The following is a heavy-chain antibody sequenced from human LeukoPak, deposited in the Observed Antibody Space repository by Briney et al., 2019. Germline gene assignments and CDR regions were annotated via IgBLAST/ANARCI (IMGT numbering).Heavy chain of an antibody. V-gene: IGHV1-18*01. CDR3: ARDGMGMATVTTLNWFDH. J-gene: IGHJ5*02. CDR1: GYTFTSYG. D-gene: IGHD4-17*01. Sequence: ASVKVSCKASGYTFTSYGISWVRQAPGQGLEWMGWISAYNGNTNYAQKLQGRVTMTTDTSTSTAYMKLRSLRSDDTAVYYCARDGMGMATVTTLNWFDHWGQGTLVTVSS. CDR2: ISAYNGNT.